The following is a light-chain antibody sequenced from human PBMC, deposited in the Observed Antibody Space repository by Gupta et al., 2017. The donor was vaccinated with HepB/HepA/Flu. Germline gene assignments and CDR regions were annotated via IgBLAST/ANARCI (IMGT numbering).Light chain of an antibody. CDR1: SLRSYY. CDR2: GKN. CDR3: KSGDSSGSHWV. Sequence: SSELTHDPAVSVALGQTVRITCQGDSLRSYYASWYQQKPGQAPVLVIFGKNNRPSGIPDRFSGSSSGNTASLTITGAQAEDEADYYCKSGDSSGSHWVFGGGTKLTVL. J-gene: IGLJ2*01. V-gene: IGLV3-19*01.